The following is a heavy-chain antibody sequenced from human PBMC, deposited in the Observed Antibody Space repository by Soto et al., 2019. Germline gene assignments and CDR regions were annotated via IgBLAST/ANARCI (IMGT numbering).Heavy chain of an antibody. Sequence: QVQLVQSGAEVKKPGSSVKVSCKASGGTFSSYAISWVRQAPGQGLEWMGGIIPIFGTANYAQKFQGRVTITADESTSPAYMELSSLRSEDTAVYYCARGGITMVRGVITHFDYWGQGTLVTVSS. D-gene: IGHD3-10*01. CDR1: GGTFSSYA. CDR3: ARGGITMVRGVITHFDY. CDR2: IIPIFGTA. J-gene: IGHJ4*02. V-gene: IGHV1-69*01.